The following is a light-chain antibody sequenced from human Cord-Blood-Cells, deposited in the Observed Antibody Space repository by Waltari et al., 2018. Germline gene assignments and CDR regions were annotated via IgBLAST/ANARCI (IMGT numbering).Light chain of an antibody. J-gene: IGLJ1*01. CDR3: SSYTSSSTYV. Sequence: QSAMTQPAPVSGSPGQSTTISCPGTSSDVGGYNYVSWYQQHPGKAPKLMIYDVSNRPSGVSNRFAGSKSGNTASLTISVLQADDEADYYCSSYTSSSTYVFGTGTKVTVL. CDR2: DVS. V-gene: IGLV2-14*01. CDR1: SSDVGGYNY.